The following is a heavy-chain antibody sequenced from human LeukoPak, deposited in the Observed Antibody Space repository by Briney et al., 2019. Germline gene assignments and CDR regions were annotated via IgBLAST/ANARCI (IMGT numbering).Heavy chain of an antibody. J-gene: IGHJ4*02. V-gene: IGHV4-39*01. CDR3: ATGGYYDSSGYYFLNYFDY. D-gene: IGHD3-22*01. Sequence: ASETLSLTCTVSGGSISSSSYYWGWIRQPPGKGLEWIGSIYYSGITYYNPSLKSRVTISVDTSKNQFSLKLSSVTAADTAVYYCATGGYYDSSGYYFLNYFDYWGQGTLVTVSS. CDR2: IYYSGIT. CDR1: GGSISSSSYY.